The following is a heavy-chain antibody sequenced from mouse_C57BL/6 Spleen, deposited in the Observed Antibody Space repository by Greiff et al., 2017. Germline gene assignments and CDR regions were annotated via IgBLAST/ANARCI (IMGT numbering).Heavy chain of an antibody. CDR2: INPNNGGT. J-gene: IGHJ3*01. CDR3: ASNYDYDDAWFAY. V-gene: IGHV1-22*01. Sequence: VQLQQSGPELVKPGASVKMSCKASGYTFTDYNMHWVKQSHGKSLEWIGYINPNNGGTSYNQKFKGKATLTVNKSSSTAYMELRSLTSEDSAVYYCASNYDYDDAWFAYWGQGTLVTVSA. CDR1: GYTFTDYN. D-gene: IGHD2-4*01.